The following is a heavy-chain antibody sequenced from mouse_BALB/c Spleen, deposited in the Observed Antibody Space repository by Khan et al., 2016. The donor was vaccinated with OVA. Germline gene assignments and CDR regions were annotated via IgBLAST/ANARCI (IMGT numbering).Heavy chain of an antibody. CDR3: VRSGYGSFAF. J-gene: IGHJ3*01. Sequence: EVQLQESGPEVVKPGASVKISCKASGYTFTDYNMDWVKQSHGKRLEWIGYFFPNSGGSGYNQKFRTKATLTVDISSSTAYMDLHSLTSEDSAGYYCVRSGYGSFAFWGQGTLVTVSA. CDR1: GYTFTDYN. V-gene: IGHV1S29*02. CDR2: FFPNSGGS. D-gene: IGHD1-2*01.